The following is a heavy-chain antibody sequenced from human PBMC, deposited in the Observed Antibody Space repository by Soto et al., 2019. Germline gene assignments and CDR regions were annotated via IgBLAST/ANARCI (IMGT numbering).Heavy chain of an antibody. J-gene: IGHJ4*02. Sequence: QVQLVESGGGVVQPGRSLRLSCAASGFTFSGYGMHWVRQAPGKGLEWVAVIWYDGGNENYADSVKGRFTISRDNSKNTLYLQMNSLRAEDTAVYYCTRRYNDGWYSDYWGQGTLVTVSS. D-gene: IGHD6-19*01. CDR1: GFTFSGYG. V-gene: IGHV3-33*01. CDR3: TRRYNDGWYSDY. CDR2: IWYDGGNE.